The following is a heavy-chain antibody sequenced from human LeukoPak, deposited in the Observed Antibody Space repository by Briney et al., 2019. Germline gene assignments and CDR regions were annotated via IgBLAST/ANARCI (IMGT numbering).Heavy chain of an antibody. Sequence: GASVKVSCKASGYTFTGYGISWVRQAPGQGLEWMGWISAYNGNTNYAQKLQGRVTMTTDTSTSTAYMELRSLRSGDTAVYYCARGVDDILTGYYNPIDYWGQGTLVTVSS. V-gene: IGHV1-18*01. J-gene: IGHJ4*02. CDR1: GYTFTGYG. CDR3: ARGVDDILTGYYNPIDY. CDR2: ISAYNGNT. D-gene: IGHD3-9*01.